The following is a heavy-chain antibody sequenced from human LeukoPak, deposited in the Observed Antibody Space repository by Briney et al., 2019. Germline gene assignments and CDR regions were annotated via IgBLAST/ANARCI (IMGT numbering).Heavy chain of an antibody. CDR3: APTGMA. D-gene: IGHD2-8*01. J-gene: IGHJ5*02. CDR1: GFAFSSYG. CDR2: ISYDGDHE. V-gene: IGHV3-30*03. Sequence: PGKSLRLSCAASGFAFSSYGMHWVRQAPGKGLVWMAMISYDGDHEYYADSVKGRFTISRDNARNMLYLQMNSLRTEDTAVYYCAPTGMAWGQGTLVTVSS.